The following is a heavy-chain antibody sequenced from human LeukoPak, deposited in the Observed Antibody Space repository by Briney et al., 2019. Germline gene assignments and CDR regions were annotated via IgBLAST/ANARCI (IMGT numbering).Heavy chain of an antibody. CDR2: NSNRNCYI. D-gene: IGHD5-24*01. CDR3: SRGGRWLQPYYFDD. V-gene: IGHV3-21*01. CDR1: GFTFSSYS. Sequence: PGGSLRLLCAASGFTFSSYSMKWARQAPGKGLEWDSSNSNRNCYIYYTEPEKGRFTISKDNAKNKLYLQMNNLRAEDTAVYYCSRGGRWLQPYYFDDWGQGTLVTVSS. J-gene: IGHJ4*02.